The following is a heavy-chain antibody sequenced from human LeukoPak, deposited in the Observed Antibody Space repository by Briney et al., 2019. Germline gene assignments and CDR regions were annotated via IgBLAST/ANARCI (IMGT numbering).Heavy chain of an antibody. D-gene: IGHD3-10*01. V-gene: IGHV3-23*01. Sequence: GGSLRLSCAASGFTFSSYAMSWVRQAPGKGLEWVSAVSGGGGSTYYADSVKGRFTISRDNSNNTLYLQMNSLRAEDTAVYFCAKERNTYNYGCFDSWGQGTLATVSS. CDR2: VSGGGGST. J-gene: IGHJ4*02. CDR3: AKERNTYNYGCFDS. CDR1: GFTFSSYA.